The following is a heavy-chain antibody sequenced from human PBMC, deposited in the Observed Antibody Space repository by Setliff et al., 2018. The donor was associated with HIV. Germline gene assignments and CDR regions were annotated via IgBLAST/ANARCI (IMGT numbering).Heavy chain of an antibody. CDR1: GYSFTSYW. Sequence: GESLKISCKGSGYSFTSYWIAWLRQMPGKGLEWMGIIYPGDSDTRYSPSFQGHVTISADKSISTAYLQWSSLKASDTAMYYCARHGQYGSGSYYNRPFDFCGQGSLVTVSS. J-gene: IGHJ4*02. CDR3: ARHGQYGSGSYYNRPFDF. V-gene: IGHV5-51*01. D-gene: IGHD3-10*01. CDR2: IYPGDSDT.